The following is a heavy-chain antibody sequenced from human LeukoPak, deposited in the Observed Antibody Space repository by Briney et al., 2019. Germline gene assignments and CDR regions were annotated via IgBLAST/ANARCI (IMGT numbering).Heavy chain of an antibody. J-gene: IGHJ4*02. CDR1: GHSISSGYY. CDR3: ARDRGSSGWFDFDY. D-gene: IGHD6-19*01. Sequence: SETLSLTCAVSGHSISSGYYWGWIRQPPGRGLEWIGSVYHSGTTHYNPSLKSRVTISEDTSRNQFSLKLSSVTAADTAVYYCARDRGSSGWFDFDYWGQGTLVTVSS. CDR2: VYHSGTT. V-gene: IGHV4-38-2*02.